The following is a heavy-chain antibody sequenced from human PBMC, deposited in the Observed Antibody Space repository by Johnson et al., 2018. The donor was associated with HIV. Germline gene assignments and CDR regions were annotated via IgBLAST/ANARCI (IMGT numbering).Heavy chain of an antibody. V-gene: IGHV3-15*01. CDR3: TTDLASDAFDI. J-gene: IGHJ3*02. Sequence: VQLVESGGGLVQPGGSLRLSCAASGFTFSDYYMSWIRQAPGKGLEWIGRIKSKTDGGTTDYAAPVKGRFTISRDDSKNTLYLQMNSLKTEDTAVYYCTTDLASDAFDICGQGTMVTVSS. CDR1: GFTFSDYY. CDR2: IKSKTDGGTT.